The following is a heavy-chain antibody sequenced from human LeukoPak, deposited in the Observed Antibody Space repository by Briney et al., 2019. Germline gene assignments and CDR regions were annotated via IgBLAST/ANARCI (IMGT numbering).Heavy chain of an antibody. J-gene: IGHJ3*02. V-gene: IGHV1-18*01. CDR2: ISAYSGNT. CDR3: ARLTSTSFPDAFDI. D-gene: IGHD2-2*01. CDR1: GYTFTSYG. Sequence: GASVKVSCKASGYTFTSYGFSWVRQAPGQGLEWMGWISAYSGNTNYAQRLQGRVTMTTDTSTSTAYMELRSLRSDDTALYYCARLTSTSFPDAFDIWGQGTMVTVSS.